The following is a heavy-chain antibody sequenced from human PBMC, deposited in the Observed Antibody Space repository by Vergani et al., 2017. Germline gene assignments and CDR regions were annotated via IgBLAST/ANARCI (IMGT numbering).Heavy chain of an antibody. J-gene: IGHJ4*02. V-gene: IGHV4-30-4*01. CDR2: IYYTGSA. CDR3: SSVRYGAGRYFFEH. CDR1: DDSISSGNYY. D-gene: IGHD3-10*01. Sequence: QVQLQESGPGLVKPSQTLYLTCAVSDDSISSGNYYWSWVRQPPGKGLEWIGYIYYTGSASYSSSLKSRLTISIDTSMRQFSLELASVTGADTAIYYCSSVRYGAGRYFFEHWGQGALVTVSS.